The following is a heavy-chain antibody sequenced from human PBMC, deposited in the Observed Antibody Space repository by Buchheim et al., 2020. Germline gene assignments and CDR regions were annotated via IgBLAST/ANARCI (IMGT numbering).Heavy chain of an antibody. CDR2: INSDGSST. J-gene: IGHJ6*02. CDR1: GFTFSSYS. Sequence: EVQLVESGGGLVQPGGSLRLSCAASGFTFSSYSMNWVRQAPGKGLEWVSRINSDGSSTSYADSVKGRFTISRDNAKNTLYLQMNSLRAEDTAVYYCASITMVIYYGMDVWGQGTT. CDR3: ASITMVIYYGMDV. V-gene: IGHV3-74*02. D-gene: IGHD3-10*01.